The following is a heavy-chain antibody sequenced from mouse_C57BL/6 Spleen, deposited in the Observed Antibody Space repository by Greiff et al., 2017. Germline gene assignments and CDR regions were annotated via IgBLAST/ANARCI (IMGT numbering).Heavy chain of an antibody. Sequence: VQLQQPGAELVKPGASVKLSCKASGYTFTSYWMHWVKQRPGQGLEWIGMIHPNSGSTNYNEKFKSKATLTVDKSSSTAYMQLSSLTSEDSAVYYCARSYIYYYGSSPYYYAMDYWGQGTSVTVSS. J-gene: IGHJ4*01. CDR2: IHPNSGST. CDR3: ARSYIYYYGSSPYYYAMDY. D-gene: IGHD1-1*01. V-gene: IGHV1-64*01. CDR1: GYTFTSYW.